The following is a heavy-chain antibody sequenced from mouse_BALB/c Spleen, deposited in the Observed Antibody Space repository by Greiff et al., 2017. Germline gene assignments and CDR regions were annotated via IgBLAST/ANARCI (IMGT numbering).Heavy chain of an antibody. CDR3: ARGPFITTVLDY. D-gene: IGHD1-1*01. V-gene: IGHV5-17*02. CDR2: ISSGSSTI. Sequence: EVHLVESGGGLVQPGGSRKLSCAASGFTFSSFGMHWVRQAPEKGLEWVAYISSGSSTIYYADTVKGRFTISRDNPKNTLFLQMTSLRSEDTAMYYCARGPFITTVLDYWGQGTTLTVSS. J-gene: IGHJ2*01. CDR1: GFTFSSFG.